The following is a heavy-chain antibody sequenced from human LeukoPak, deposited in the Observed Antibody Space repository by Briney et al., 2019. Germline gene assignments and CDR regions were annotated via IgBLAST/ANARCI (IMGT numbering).Heavy chain of an antibody. Sequence: SVKVSCKASGGTFNNFAISWVRQAPGQGLEWMGGIIPIFGTANYAQKFQGRVTITADESTSTAYMELSSLRSEDTAVYYCARSPYYYDSSGYYYLGYWGQGTLVTVSS. D-gene: IGHD3-22*01. J-gene: IGHJ4*02. CDR3: ARSPYYYDSSGYYYLGY. CDR1: GGTFNNFA. CDR2: IIPIFGTA. V-gene: IGHV1-69*01.